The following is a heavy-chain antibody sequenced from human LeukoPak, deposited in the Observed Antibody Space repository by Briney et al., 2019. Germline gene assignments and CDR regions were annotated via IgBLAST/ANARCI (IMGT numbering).Heavy chain of an antibody. CDR2: INNDASRT. J-gene: IGHJ6*02. Sequence: GGSPRLSCAASGSAFSRSWIHWVRQAPGKGLVWVPHINNDASRTTYADSVRGRSTISRDNAKNTVSLQMNSLRAEDTAVYYCASDGAYAMAVWGQGTTVTVSS. D-gene: IGHD1-26*01. CDR1: GSAFSRSW. V-gene: IGHV3-74*01. CDR3: ASDGAYAMAV.